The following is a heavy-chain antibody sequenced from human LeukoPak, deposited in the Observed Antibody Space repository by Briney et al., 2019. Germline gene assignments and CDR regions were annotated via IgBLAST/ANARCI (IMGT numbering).Heavy chain of an antibody. Sequence: GGSLRLSCAASRFTFSNYWMSWVRQAPGKGLEWVANIKQDGSEKYYVDSVKGRYTISRDNARNSLYLQMNSLRAEDTAVYYCARGGYSSSWYAYWGQGTLVSVSS. CDR2: IKQDGSEK. CDR3: ARGGYSSSWYAY. V-gene: IGHV3-7*05. D-gene: IGHD6-13*01. J-gene: IGHJ4*02. CDR1: RFTFSNYW.